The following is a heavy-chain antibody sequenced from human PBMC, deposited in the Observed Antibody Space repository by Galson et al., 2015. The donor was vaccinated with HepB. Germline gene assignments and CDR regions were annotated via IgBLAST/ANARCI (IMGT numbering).Heavy chain of an antibody. J-gene: IGHJ4*02. V-gene: IGHV3-15*07. CDR3: NTEVIYSYALTLFDY. Sequence: SLRLSCAASGFTFSNAWMNWVRQAPGKGLEWVGRIKSKTDDGTTDYAAPVKGRFTISREDSKHTLYLQMNSLKTEDTAVYFCNTEVIYSYALTLFDYWGQGPLGTVSS. D-gene: IGHD5-18*01. CDR1: GFTFSNAW. CDR2: IKSKTDDGTT.